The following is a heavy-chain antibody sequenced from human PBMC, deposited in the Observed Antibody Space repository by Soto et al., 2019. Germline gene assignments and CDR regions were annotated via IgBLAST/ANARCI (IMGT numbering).Heavy chain of an antibody. D-gene: IGHD2-15*01. V-gene: IGHV1-18*01. Sequence: QVQLVQSGAEVKKPGASVKVSCKTSDHTFTGYGINWVRQAPGHGLEWMGWISVFNGNTKYGQNIQDRVIMTTDTSTSTAYMELRSLRSDDTAVYFCGRDGSGGIIDSWGQGTMLIVSS. CDR2: ISVFNGNT. J-gene: IGHJ3*01. CDR1: DHTFTGYG. CDR3: GRDGSGGIIDS.